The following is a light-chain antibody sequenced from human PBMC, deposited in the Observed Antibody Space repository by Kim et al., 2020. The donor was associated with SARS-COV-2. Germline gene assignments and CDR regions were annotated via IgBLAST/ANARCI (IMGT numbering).Light chain of an antibody. CDR2: GNS. J-gene: IGLJ2*01. Sequence: VTISCTGSSSNVGAGYSIPWYQRLPGTAPKLLIYGNSNRPSGVPDRFSGSKSGTSASLAITGLQAEDEADYYCQSYDSSLSGRGVFGGGTQLTVL. CDR3: QSYDSSLSGRGV. CDR1: SSNVGAGYS. V-gene: IGLV1-40*01.